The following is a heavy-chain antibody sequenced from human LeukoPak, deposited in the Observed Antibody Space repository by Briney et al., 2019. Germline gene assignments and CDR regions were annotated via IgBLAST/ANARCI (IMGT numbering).Heavy chain of an antibody. J-gene: IGHJ4*02. Sequence: SVKVSCKASGGTFSSYAISWVRQAPGQGLEWMGGIIPIFGTANYAQKFQGGVTITADESTSTAYMELSSLRSEDTAVYYCARPRKDNYYDSSGYSDPFDYWGQGTLVTASS. V-gene: IGHV1-69*13. CDR2: IIPIFGTA. CDR3: ARPRKDNYYDSSGYSDPFDY. D-gene: IGHD3-22*01. CDR1: GGTFSSYA.